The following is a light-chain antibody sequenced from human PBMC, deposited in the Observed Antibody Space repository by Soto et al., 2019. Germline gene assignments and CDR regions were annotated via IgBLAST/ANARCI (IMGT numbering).Light chain of an antibody. CDR1: SSDVGGYHY. V-gene: IGLV2-14*01. CDR3: SSYTSSTTVV. Sequence: QSALTQPASVSGSPGQSITISCSGTSSDVGGYHYVSWYRQHPGSAPKLLIYEVTNRPSGVSNRFSGSKSGNTASLTISGLRADDDGYYYRSSYTSSTTVVFGGGTKLTVL. J-gene: IGLJ2*01. CDR2: EVT.